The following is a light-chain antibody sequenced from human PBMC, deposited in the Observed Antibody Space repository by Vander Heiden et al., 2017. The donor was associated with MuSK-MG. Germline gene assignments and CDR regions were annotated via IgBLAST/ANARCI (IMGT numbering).Light chain of an antibody. V-gene: IGKV1-39*01. J-gene: IGKJ1*01. CDR3: QQNDSSPLWT. Sequence: DIQMTQSPSSLSASVGDRVTITCRASQSISSYLNWYQQKPGKAPKLLIYAASSLQRGVPSRFSGSGCGTDFTLTISSRQPEDFAAYYCQQNDSSPLWTFGQGTKVEIK. CDR1: QSISSY. CDR2: AAS.